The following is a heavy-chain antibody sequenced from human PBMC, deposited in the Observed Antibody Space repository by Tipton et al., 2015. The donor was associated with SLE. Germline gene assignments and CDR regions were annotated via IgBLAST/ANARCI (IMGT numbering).Heavy chain of an antibody. D-gene: IGHD5/OR15-5a*01. CDR3: ARDVSYYYYAMDV. Sequence: SLRLSCVASGFTLSSHEMNWVRQAPGKGLEWVSHIGGSGSVIYYADSVKGRFTISRDNAGNSLFLQMNSLRAEDAAVYYCARDVSYYYYAMDVWGQGATVTVSS. J-gene: IGHJ6*02. V-gene: IGHV3-48*03. CDR2: IGGSGSVI. CDR1: GFTLSSHE.